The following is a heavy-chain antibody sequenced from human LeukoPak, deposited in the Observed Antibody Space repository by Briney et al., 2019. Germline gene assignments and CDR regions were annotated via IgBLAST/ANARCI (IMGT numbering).Heavy chain of an antibody. CDR3: ARDGNSYGPDFDY. V-gene: IGHV4-30-4*01. CDR1: GGSISSGDYY. J-gene: IGHJ4*02. Sequence: SQTLSLTCTVSGGSISSGDYYWSWIRQPPGKGLEWIGYIYYSGSTYYNPSLRSRVTMSADTSRNQYSLKLSSVTAADTAVYYCARDGNSYGPDFDYWGQGTLVTVSS. D-gene: IGHD5-18*01. CDR2: IYYSGST.